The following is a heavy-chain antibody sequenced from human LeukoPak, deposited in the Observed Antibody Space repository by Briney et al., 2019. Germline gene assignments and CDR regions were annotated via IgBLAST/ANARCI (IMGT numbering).Heavy chain of an antibody. CDR1: GGSISSGSYY. CDR3: ARATGDYYYYYGMDV. D-gene: IGHD4-17*01. V-gene: IGHV4-61*02. Sequence: SQTLSLTCTVSGGSISSGSYYWSWIRQPAGTGLEWIGRIYTSGSTNYNPSLKSRVTISVDTSKNQFSLKLSSVTAADTAVYYCARATGDYYYYYGMDVWGQGTTVTVSS. CDR2: IYTSGST. J-gene: IGHJ6*02.